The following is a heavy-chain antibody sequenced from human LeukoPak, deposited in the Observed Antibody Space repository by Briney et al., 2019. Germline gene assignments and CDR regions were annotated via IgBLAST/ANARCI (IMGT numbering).Heavy chain of an antibody. CDR3: ARQTGSGLFILP. J-gene: IGHJ4*02. D-gene: IGHD3/OR15-3a*01. CDR1: GGSISSSSYY. V-gene: IGHV4-39*01. Sequence: SETLTLTCTVSGGSISSSSYYWGWIRQPPGKGLEWIGSIYYSGNTYYNASLKSQVSISIDTSKNQFSLRLTSVTAADTAVYYCARQTGSGLFILPGGQGTLVTVSS. CDR2: IYYSGNT.